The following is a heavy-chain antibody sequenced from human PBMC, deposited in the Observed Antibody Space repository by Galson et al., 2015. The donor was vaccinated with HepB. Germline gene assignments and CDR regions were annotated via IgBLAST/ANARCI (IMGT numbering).Heavy chain of an antibody. CDR3: CRGGYGDYYWYFDI. J-gene: IGHJ2*01. CDR1: GFTLGDYS. V-gene: IGHV3-49*03. CDR2: IRSRAYGGTA. Sequence: SLRLSCAASGFTLGDYSLSWLRQTPGKGLEWVGLIRSRAYGGTAEYAASVKGRFIISKDDSKSIAHLQMDSLKSEDTAVYYCCRGGYGDYYWYFDIWGRGTLVTVSS. D-gene: IGHD4-17*01.